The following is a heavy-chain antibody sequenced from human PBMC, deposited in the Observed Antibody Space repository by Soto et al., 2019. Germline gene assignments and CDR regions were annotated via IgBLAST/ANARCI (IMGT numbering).Heavy chain of an antibody. D-gene: IGHD6-13*01. J-gene: IGHJ4*02. CDR3: ARAGDVTYSSSWYCFDY. Sequence: SVKVSCKASGGTFSTNAISWGRQAPVQGLEWMGGIIPIFGTANYAQKFQGRVTITADESTSTAYMELSSLRSEDTAVYYCARAGDVTYSSSWYCFDYWGQGTLVTVSS. CDR1: GGTFSTNA. V-gene: IGHV1-69*13. CDR2: IIPIFGTA.